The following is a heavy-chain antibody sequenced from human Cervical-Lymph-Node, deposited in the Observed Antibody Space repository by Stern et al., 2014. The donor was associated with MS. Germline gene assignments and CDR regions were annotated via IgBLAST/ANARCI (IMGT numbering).Heavy chain of an antibody. D-gene: IGHD5-24*01. CDR3: ARDRARWLQLWFDP. J-gene: IGHJ5*02. CDR1: GFTFSSYG. V-gene: IGHV3-33*01. CDR2: IWYDGSNK. Sequence: VQLVESGGGVVQPGRSLRLSCAASGFTFSSYGMHWVRQAPGQGLEWVAVIWYDGSNKYYADPVKGRFTISRDNSKNTLYLQMNSLRAEDTAVYYCARDRARWLQLWFDPWGQGTLVTVSS.